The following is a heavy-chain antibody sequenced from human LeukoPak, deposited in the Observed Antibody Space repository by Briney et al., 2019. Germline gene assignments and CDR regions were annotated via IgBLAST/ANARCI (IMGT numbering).Heavy chain of an antibody. CDR2: ISGSGGST. Sequence: GGSLRLSCAASGFTFSSYAMSWVRQAPGKGLEWVSAISGSGGSTYYADSVKGRFTISRDNSKNTLYLQMDSLRVEDTAVYYCAKESTKEYVLDAFDVWGQGTMVTVSS. CDR3: AKESTKEYVLDAFDV. V-gene: IGHV3-23*01. CDR1: GFTFSSYA. J-gene: IGHJ3*01. D-gene: IGHD3-10*02.